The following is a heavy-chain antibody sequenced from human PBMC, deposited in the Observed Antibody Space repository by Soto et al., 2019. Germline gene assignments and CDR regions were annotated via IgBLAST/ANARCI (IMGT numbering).Heavy chain of an antibody. D-gene: IGHD3-10*01. CDR1: GYTSTGYY. Sequence: ASVKVSCKASGYTSTGYYMHWVRQAPGQGLEWMGWINPNSGGTNYAQKFQGWVTMTRDTSISTAYMELSRLRSDDTAVYYCAREPYYYGSGSYYYYYYGMDVWGQGTTVTVSS. J-gene: IGHJ6*02. V-gene: IGHV1-2*04. CDR2: INPNSGGT. CDR3: AREPYYYGSGSYYYYYYGMDV.